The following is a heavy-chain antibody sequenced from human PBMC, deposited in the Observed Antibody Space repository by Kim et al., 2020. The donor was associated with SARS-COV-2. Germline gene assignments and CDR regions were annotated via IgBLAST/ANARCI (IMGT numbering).Heavy chain of an antibody. Sequence: GRFTISRDNSKNTLYLQMNSLRAEDTAVYYCANSYSSSGWPPYYYYGMDVWGQGTTVTVSS. J-gene: IGHJ6*02. D-gene: IGHD6-19*01. V-gene: IGHV3-33*06. CDR3: ANSYSSSGWPPYYYYGMDV.